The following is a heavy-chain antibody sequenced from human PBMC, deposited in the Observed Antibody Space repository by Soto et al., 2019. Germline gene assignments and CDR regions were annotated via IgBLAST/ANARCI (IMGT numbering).Heavy chain of an antibody. CDR3: GRAATDSEDPWDYFDY. D-gene: IGHD1-26*01. CDR1: GYSFTSYG. J-gene: IGHJ4*02. V-gene: IGHV1-18*01. CDR2: ISSHNGKT. Sequence: EASVKVSCKASGYSFTSYGISWVRQAPGQGLEWMGWISSHNGKTNYAQRLEGRVTMTTDKYTTTAYMELRSLRSDDTAVYYCGRAATDSEDPWDYFDYWGQGTLVTVSS.